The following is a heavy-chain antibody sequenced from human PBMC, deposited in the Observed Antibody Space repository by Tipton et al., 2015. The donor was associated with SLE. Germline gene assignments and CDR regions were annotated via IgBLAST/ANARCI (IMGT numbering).Heavy chain of an antibody. CDR2: INHSGST. Sequence: LRLSCAVYGGSFSGYYWSWIRQPPGKGLEWIGEINHSGSTNYNPSLKSRVTISVDTSKNQFSLKLSSVTAADTAVYYCARRNYGDAFDIWGQGTMVTVSS. D-gene: IGHD1-7*01. J-gene: IGHJ3*02. CDR3: ARRNYGDAFDI. CDR1: GGSFSGYY. V-gene: IGHV4-34*01.